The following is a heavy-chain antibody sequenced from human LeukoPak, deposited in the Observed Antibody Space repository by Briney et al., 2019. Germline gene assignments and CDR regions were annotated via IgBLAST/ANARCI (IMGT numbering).Heavy chain of an antibody. CDR1: EYTFTDYY. D-gene: IGHD3-22*01. CDR3: ARQSLDYNETLDAFDI. J-gene: IGHJ3*02. Sequence: ASVKVSCTASEYTFTDYYIHWMRQAPGQGLEWMGWINCKSGATSYAQKFRGRVTMTKDRPIRTAYMELSRLKSDDTAVYYCARQSLDYNETLDAFDIWGQGTVVTVSS. CDR2: INCKSGAT. V-gene: IGHV1-2*02.